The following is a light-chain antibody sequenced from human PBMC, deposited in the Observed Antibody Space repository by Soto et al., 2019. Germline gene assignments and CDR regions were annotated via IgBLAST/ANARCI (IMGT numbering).Light chain of an antibody. CDR2: EAS. J-gene: IGKJ5*01. V-gene: IGKV3-15*01. Sequence: EIVMTQSPATLSVSPGERATLSCRASQSIRTNLAFYRHKPGQAPSLLIYEASTRATGIPARFSGGGSGPEFTLPIRGFKSENFAIYYFQPYDNWRFTFGQGTRL. CDR1: QSIRTN. CDR3: QPYDNWRFT.